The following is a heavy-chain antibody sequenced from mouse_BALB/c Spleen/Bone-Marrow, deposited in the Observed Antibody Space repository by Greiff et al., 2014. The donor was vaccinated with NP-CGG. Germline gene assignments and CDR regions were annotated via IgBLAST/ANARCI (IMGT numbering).Heavy chain of an antibody. V-gene: IGHV3-5*02. CDR2: IYYSGTI. Sequence: EVKLMESGPGLVNTSQTDSSTITVTGISITTGNYRWSWIRQFPGNKLEWIGYIYYSGTITYNPSLTSRTTITRDTSKNQFFLEMNSLTAEDTATYYCARYYGNYFDYWGQGTTLTVSS. D-gene: IGHD2-1*01. CDR3: ARYYGNYFDY. CDR1: GISITTGNYR. J-gene: IGHJ2*01.